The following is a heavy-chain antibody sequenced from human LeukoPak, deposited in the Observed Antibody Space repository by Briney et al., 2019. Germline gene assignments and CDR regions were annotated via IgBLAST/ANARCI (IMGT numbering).Heavy chain of an antibody. Sequence: PGGSLRLSCAASGFTVSSNHMSWVRQAPGKGLEWVSLIYSGGGTHYADSVKGRFTISRDSSKNMLYLQMNSLRAEDTAVYYCARDLGDYWGQGALVTAST. CDR1: GFTVSSNH. CDR3: ARDLGDY. CDR2: IYSGGGT. V-gene: IGHV3-53*01. J-gene: IGHJ4*02. D-gene: IGHD3-10*01.